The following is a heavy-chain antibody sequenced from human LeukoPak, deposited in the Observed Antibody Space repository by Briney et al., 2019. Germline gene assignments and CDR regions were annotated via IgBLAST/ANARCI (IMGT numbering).Heavy chain of an antibody. V-gene: IGHV4-4*02. CDR1: GGSISTNTW. CDR3: ARVVGAAQRAFDI. J-gene: IGHJ3*02. D-gene: IGHD4/OR15-4a*01. CDR2: IYYSGST. Sequence: SETLSLTCAVSGGSISTNTWWSWVRQPPGKGLEWIGYIYYSGSTYYNPSLKSRVTISVDTSKNQFSLKLSSVTAADTAVYYCARVVGAAQRAFDIWGQGTMVTVSS.